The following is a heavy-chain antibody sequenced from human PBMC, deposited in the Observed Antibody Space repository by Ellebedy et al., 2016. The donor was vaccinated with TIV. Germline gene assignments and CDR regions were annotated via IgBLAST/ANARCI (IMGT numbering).Heavy chain of an antibody. Sequence: GESLKISXPASGFTFDKYWMHSVRQAPGEGLVSVSRLYSDGSGASYADSVKGRFTISRDNAKSTLFLQMESLKVEDTAVYFCARDPTNFSSGWQYHYGLDVWGQGTTVTVSS. D-gene: IGHD3-22*01. CDR1: GFTFDKYW. CDR3: ARDPTNFSSGWQYHYGLDV. CDR2: LYSDGSGA. V-gene: IGHV3-74*01. J-gene: IGHJ6*02.